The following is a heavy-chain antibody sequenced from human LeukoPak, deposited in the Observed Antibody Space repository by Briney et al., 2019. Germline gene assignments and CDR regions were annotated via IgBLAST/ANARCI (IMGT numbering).Heavy chain of an antibody. CDR1: GYTFTRYD. D-gene: IGHD2-15*01. J-gene: IGHJ2*01. CDR2: MNPNSGNT. Sequence: ASVKVSCKASGYTFTRYDINWVRQATGQGLEWMGWMNPNSGNTGYAQKFQGRVTMTRNTSISTAYMELSSLRSEDTAVYYCARYCSGGSCYSYRYFDLWGRGTLVTVSS. CDR3: ARYCSGGSCYSYRYFDL. V-gene: IGHV1-8*01.